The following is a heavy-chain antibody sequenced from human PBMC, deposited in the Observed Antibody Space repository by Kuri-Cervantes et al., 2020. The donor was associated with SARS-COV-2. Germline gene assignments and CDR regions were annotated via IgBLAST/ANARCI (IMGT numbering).Heavy chain of an antibody. CDR3: AISPSSSSFWFDP. Sequence: GESLKISCKGSGYSLTSYWIAWVRQMPGKGLEWMGIIYPGDSDTRYSPSFQGQVTISADKSISTAYLQWSSLKASDTAMYYCAISPSSSSFWFDPWGQGTLVTVSS. CDR2: IYPGDSDT. CDR1: GYSLTSYW. V-gene: IGHV5-51*01. D-gene: IGHD6-6*01. J-gene: IGHJ5*02.